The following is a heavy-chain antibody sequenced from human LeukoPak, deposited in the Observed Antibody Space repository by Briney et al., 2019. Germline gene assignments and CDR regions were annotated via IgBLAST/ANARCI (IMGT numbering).Heavy chain of an antibody. J-gene: IGHJ4*02. CDR3: ARGSDTAAGLY. D-gene: IGHD6-13*01. CDR2: INHSGST. V-gene: IGHV4-39*07. CDR1: GGSINSSSYY. Sequence: PSETLSLTCTVSGGSINSSSYYWSWIRQPPGKGLEWIGEINHSGSTNYNPSLKSRVSISVDSSKNQFSLKVSSVTAADTAVYYCARGSDTAAGLYWGQGTLVTVSS.